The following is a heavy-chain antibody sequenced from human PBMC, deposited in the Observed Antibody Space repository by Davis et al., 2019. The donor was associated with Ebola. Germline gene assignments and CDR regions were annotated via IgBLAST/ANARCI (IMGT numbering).Heavy chain of an antibody. D-gene: IGHD1-1*01. CDR3: ARNWKCKH. V-gene: IGHV3-23*01. CDR2: INDNGATS. CDR1: GFTFSSYA. J-gene: IGHJ4*02. Sequence: GGSLRLSCAASGFTFSSYAMTWVRQAPGKGLEWVATINDNGATSYYADSVRGRFTISRDDSKNTVFLQMNSLRAEDTAIYYCARNWKCKHWGQGTLVTVSS.